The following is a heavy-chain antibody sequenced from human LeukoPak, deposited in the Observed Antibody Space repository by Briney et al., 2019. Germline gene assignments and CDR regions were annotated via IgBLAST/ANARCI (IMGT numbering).Heavy chain of an antibody. V-gene: IGHV4-38-2*02. CDR3: ASPYYYDSSGYELTDY. Sequence: SETLSLTCTVAGYSITSGYYWGWIRQPPGKGLEWIGSIYHRGSTYYNSSLKSRVTISVDTSKNQFSLKLSSVTAADTAVYYCASPYYYDSSGYELTDYWGQGTLVTVSS. CDR1: GYSITSGYY. J-gene: IGHJ4*02. D-gene: IGHD3-22*01. CDR2: IYHRGST.